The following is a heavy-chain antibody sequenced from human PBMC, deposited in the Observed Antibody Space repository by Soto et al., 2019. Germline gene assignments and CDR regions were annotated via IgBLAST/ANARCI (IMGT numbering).Heavy chain of an antibody. CDR2: ISYDGSNK. CDR1: GFTFSSYA. V-gene: IGHV3-30-3*01. CDR3: ARDKQSWDYPIYYYYYGMDV. D-gene: IGHD1-7*01. J-gene: IGHJ6*02. Sequence: GGSLRLSCAASGFTFSSYAMHWVRQAPGKGLEWVAVISYDGSNKYYADSVKGRFTISRDNSKNTLYLQMNSLRAEDTAVYYCARDKQSWDYPIYYYYYGMDVWGQGTTVTVSS.